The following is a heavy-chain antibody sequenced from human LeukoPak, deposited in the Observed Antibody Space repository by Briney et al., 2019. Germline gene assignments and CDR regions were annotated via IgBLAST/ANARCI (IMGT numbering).Heavy chain of an antibody. Sequence: GGSLRLSCAASGFTFSSNYMSWVRQAPGKGLEWGSVIYSGGSTYYADSVKGRFTISRDNSKNTLYLQMNSLRAEDTAVYYCARVYRSSGYYLFDYWGQGTLVTVSS. CDR2: IYSGGST. CDR3: ARVYRSSGYYLFDY. D-gene: IGHD3-22*01. CDR1: GFTFSSNY. V-gene: IGHV3-66*02. J-gene: IGHJ4*02.